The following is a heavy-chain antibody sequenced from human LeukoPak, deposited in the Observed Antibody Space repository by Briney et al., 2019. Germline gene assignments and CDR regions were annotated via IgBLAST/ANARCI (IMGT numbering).Heavy chain of an antibody. CDR3: ARSHWGREF. D-gene: IGHD7-27*01. CDR1: GFTFSHFW. V-gene: IGHV3-7*04. CDR2: MDQNGAEK. J-gene: IGHJ1*01. Sequence: PGGSLRLSCAASGFTFSHFWMSWVRQAPGKGLEWVANMDQNGAEKFCLDSVKGRFTISRDNSKNSLYLQMNSLRAEDTAVYYCARSHWGREFWGQGTLVAVS.